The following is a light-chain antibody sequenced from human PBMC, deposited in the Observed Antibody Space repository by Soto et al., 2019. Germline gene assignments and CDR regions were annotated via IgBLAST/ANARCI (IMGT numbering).Light chain of an antibody. CDR2: GVS. CDR1: QSVTSNY. Sequence: EIVLTQSPGTLSLSPGERATLSCRARQSVTSNYLAWYQQKPGQAPRLLIYGVSSRATGIPDRFSGSGSGTDFTITLSRVEPEDFAVYFCQQYGTSPLTFGGGTKVDIK. J-gene: IGKJ4*01. CDR3: QQYGTSPLT. V-gene: IGKV3-20*01.